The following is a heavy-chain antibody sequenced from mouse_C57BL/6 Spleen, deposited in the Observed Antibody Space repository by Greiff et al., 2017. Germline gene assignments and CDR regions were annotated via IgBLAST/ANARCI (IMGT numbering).Heavy chain of an antibody. CDR2: IHPNSGST. CDR3: ARDAGRYFDV. Sequence: VQLQQSGAELVKPGASVKLSCKASGYTFTSYWMHWVKQRPGQGLEWIGMIHPNSGSTNYNEKFKSKATLTVDKSSSTAYMQLSSLTSEDSAVYYCARDAGRYFDVWGTGTTVTVSS. J-gene: IGHJ1*03. V-gene: IGHV1-64*01. CDR1: GYTFTSYW.